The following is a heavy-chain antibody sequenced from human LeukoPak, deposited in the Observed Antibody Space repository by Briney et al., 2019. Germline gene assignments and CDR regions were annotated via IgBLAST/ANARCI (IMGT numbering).Heavy chain of an antibody. J-gene: IGHJ6*02. CDR3: ASMVVTPYYYYYGMDV. CDR1: GYTFTGYY. D-gene: IGHD4/OR15-4a*01. Sequence: ASVKVSCKASGYTFTGYYMHWVRQAPGQGLEWMGWINPNSGGTNYAQKFQGRVTMARDTSISTAYMELSRLRSDDTAVYYCASMVVTPYYYYYGMDVWGQGTTVTVSS. V-gene: IGHV1-2*02. CDR2: INPNSGGT.